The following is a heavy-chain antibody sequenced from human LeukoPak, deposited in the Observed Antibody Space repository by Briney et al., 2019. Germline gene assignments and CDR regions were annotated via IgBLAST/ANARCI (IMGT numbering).Heavy chain of an antibody. CDR2: INPNSGGT. J-gene: IGHJ5*02. CDR1: GYTFTGYY. CDR3: VREIRDSGSYYDWFDP. D-gene: IGHD1-26*01. Sequence: ASVKVSCKASGYTFTGYYMHWVRQAPGQGLEWMGWINPNSGGTNYAQKFQGRVTMTRDTSISTAYMELSRLRSDDTAVYYCVREIRDSGSYYDWFDPKGQGTMVTVSS. V-gene: IGHV1-2*02.